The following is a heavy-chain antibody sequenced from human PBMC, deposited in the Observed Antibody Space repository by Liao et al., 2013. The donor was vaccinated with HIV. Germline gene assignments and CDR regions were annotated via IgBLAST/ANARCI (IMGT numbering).Heavy chain of an antibody. CDR2: IYSSGST. Sequence: QVQLQESGPGLVKPSETLSLTCTVSGASISSYYWSWIRQPAGKGLEWIGRIYSSGSTNYNPSLNSRVTMSVDTSKNQFSLQLTSVTAADAAIYYCARGGALDVWGRGTTVIVS. V-gene: IGHV4-4*07. CDR3: ARGGALDV. J-gene: IGHJ3*01. CDR1: GASISSYY. D-gene: IGHD6-25*01.